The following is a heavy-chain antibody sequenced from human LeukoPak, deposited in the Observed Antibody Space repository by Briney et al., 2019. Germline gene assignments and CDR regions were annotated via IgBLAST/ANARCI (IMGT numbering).Heavy chain of an antibody. CDR2: IIPIFGTA. CDR3: ARDRLQYYYGSGSYYNPGDAFDI. D-gene: IGHD3-10*01. V-gene: IGHV1-69*06. J-gene: IGHJ3*02. CDR1: GGTFSSYA. Sequence: SVKVSCKASGGTFSSYAISWVRQAPGQGLEWMGGIIPIFGTANYAQKFQGRVTITADKSTSTAYMELSSLRSEGTAVYYCARDRLQYYYGSGSYYNPGDAFDIWGQGTMVTVSS.